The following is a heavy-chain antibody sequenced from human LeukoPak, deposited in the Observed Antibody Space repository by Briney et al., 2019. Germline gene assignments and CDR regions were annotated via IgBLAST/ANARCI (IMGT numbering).Heavy chain of an antibody. V-gene: IGHV3-30*02. CDR3: AREGGRAAAGRFDY. Sequence: GGSLRLSCAASGINFRSSGMHWVRRAPGKGLEWVTFIQNDGSDKSYAASVKGRFTISRDNSKNTVYLHMNSLRADGTALYYCAREGGRAAAGRFDYWGQGTLVTVSS. CDR1: GINFRSSG. J-gene: IGHJ4*02. D-gene: IGHD6-13*01. CDR2: IQNDGSDK.